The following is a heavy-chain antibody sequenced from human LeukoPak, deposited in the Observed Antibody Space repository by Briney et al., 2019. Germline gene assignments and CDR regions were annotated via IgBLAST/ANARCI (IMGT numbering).Heavy chain of an antibody. V-gene: IGHV4-59*08. CDR2: IYYSGST. CDR3: ASARDYYDSSGYSW. Sequence: SETLSLTCTVSGGSISSYYWSWIRQPPGKGLEWIGYIYYSGSTNYNPSLKSRVTISVDTSKNQFSLKLSSVTAADTAVYYCASARDYYDSSGYSWWGQGTLVTVSS. D-gene: IGHD3-22*01. CDR1: GGSISSYY. J-gene: IGHJ4*02.